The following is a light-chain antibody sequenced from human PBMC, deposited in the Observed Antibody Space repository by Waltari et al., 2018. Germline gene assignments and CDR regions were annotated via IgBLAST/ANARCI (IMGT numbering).Light chain of an antibody. Sequence: DIQMTQSPSSLSASVGDRVTITCRPSQEITNELVWFQQRPGKAPKRLIYAASSLQSGVPSRFSGSGFGTEFTLTISSLQPEDFATYYCLQHNNYPRTFGQGTKVEIK. CDR1: QEITNE. CDR2: AAS. CDR3: LQHNNYPRT. J-gene: IGKJ1*01. V-gene: IGKV1-17*01.